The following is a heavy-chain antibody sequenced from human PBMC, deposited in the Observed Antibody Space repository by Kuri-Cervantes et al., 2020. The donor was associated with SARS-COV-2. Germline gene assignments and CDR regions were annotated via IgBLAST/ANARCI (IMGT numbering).Heavy chain of an antibody. CDR2: IRSKAYGGTT. V-gene: IGHV3-49*04. Sequence: GGSLRLSCTASGFTFGDYAMSWVRLAPGKGLEWVGFIRSKAYGGTTEYAASVKGRFTISRDDSKSIAYLQMNSLKTEDTAVYYCTGPTYSSSWYSSDWGKYWGQGTLVTVSS. CDR1: GFTFGDYA. D-gene: IGHD6-13*01. CDR3: TGPTYSSSWYSSDWGKY. J-gene: IGHJ4*02.